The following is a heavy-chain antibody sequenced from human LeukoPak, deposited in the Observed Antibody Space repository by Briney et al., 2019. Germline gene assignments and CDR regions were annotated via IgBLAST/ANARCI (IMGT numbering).Heavy chain of an antibody. D-gene: IGHD3-9*01. Sequence: ASVKVSCKTSGYSFNDYYLHWVRQAPGQGLEWMGWINPNSGRTHYAPKFQGRVTLTTDTSITTAYMELSSLISGDTALYYCARDSSDILTGYYNFWGQGTLVTVSS. CDR3: ARDSSDILTGYYNF. V-gene: IGHV1-2*02. J-gene: IGHJ4*02. CDR1: GYSFNDYY. CDR2: INPNSGRT.